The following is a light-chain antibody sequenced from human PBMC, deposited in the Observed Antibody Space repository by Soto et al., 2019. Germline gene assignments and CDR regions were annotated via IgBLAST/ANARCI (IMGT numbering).Light chain of an antibody. CDR1: QSVSSN. CDR2: GAS. CDR3: QQYNNWPMT. Sequence: EIVMTQSPATLSVSPGERATLSCRASQSVSSNLAWYQQKPGQAPRLLIYGASTRATGIPARFSGSGSGTDFTLTISSLQSEDFAVYYRQQYNNWPMTFGQGTKV. V-gene: IGKV3-15*01. J-gene: IGKJ1*01.